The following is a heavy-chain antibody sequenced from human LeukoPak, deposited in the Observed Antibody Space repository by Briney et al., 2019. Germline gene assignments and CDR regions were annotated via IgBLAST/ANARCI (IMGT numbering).Heavy chain of an antibody. J-gene: IGHJ6*03. CDR2: IKQDGSEK. V-gene: IGHV3-7*01. CDR1: GFTFSTYK. D-gene: IGHD2/OR15-2a*01. Sequence: GGSLRLSCAASGFTFSTYKMSWVRQAPGKGLEWVAYIKQDGSEKYYVDSEKGRFTISRDNAKNSLYLQVNSRRAEDAAVYYCARSGNNYYYYMDVWGKGTTVTVSS. CDR3: ARSGNNYYYYMDV.